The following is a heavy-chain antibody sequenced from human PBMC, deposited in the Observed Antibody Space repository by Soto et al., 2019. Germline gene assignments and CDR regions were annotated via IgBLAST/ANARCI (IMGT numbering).Heavy chain of an antibody. CDR1: GGSICSHY. CDR2: MYYSGST. V-gene: IGHV4-59*08. Sequence: QVQLQESGPGLVKPSETLSLTCTVSGGSICSHYWSWIRQPPGKGLEWVGYMYYSGSTNYNPSLKSRVITSVDTSKNQFSLDLKSVTAADTAVYYCARLFRELRFDPWGQGTLVTVSS. D-gene: IGHD1-26*01. CDR3: ARLFRELRFDP. J-gene: IGHJ5*02.